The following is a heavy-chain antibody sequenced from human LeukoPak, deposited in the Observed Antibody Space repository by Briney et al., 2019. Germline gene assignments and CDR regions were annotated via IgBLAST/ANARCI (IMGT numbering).Heavy chain of an antibody. CDR1: GYTFTDYY. Sequence: ASVRVSCKTSGYTFTDYYIHWVRQAPGQGLEWMGWINTKTGRTSFARTSQGRVTLTRDPSITTVYMDMAWLTSDDTAIYFCARADFIDAGPYVIAPWGRGTLVTVSP. D-gene: IGHD3-3*01. J-gene: IGHJ2*01. CDR2: INTKTGRT. CDR3: ARADFIDAGPYVIAP. V-gene: IGHV1-2*02.